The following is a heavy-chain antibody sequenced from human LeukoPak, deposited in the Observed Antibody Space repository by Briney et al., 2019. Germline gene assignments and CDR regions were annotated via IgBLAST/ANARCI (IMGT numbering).Heavy chain of an antibody. V-gene: IGHV4-39*07. D-gene: IGHD3-3*01. CDR1: GGSISSSSYY. J-gene: IGHJ6*03. Sequence: SETLSLTCTVSGGSISSSSYYWGWIRQPPGKGLEWIGSIYYSGSTYYNPSLKSRVTISVDTSKNQFSLKLSSVTAADTAVYYCARMARGYYTKYYYYYYMDVWGKGTTVTVSS. CDR3: ARMARGYYTKYYYYYYMDV. CDR2: IYYSGST.